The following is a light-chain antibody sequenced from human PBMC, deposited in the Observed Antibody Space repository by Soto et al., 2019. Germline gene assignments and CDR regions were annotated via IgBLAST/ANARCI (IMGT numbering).Light chain of an antibody. CDR2: GAF. CDR3: QQRNIWPPVT. Sequence: EIVLTQSPATRSLSPGERATLSCRASPSVTNFLAWYQQKPGQAPRLLIYGAFNRATGIPARFSGSGSGTDFTLTIGSLEPEDSAIYYCQQRNIWPPVTFGQGTRLE. CDR1: PSVTNF. J-gene: IGKJ5*01. V-gene: IGKV3-11*01.